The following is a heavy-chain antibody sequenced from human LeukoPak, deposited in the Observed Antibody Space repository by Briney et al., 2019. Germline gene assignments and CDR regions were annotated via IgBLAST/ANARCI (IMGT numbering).Heavy chain of an antibody. CDR2: IYYSGST. CDR3: AREAVTPGGNWFDP. V-gene: IGHV4-59*12. J-gene: IGHJ5*02. D-gene: IGHD3-10*01. Sequence: PSETLSLTCTVSGGSISSYYWSWIRQPPGKGLEWIGYIYYSGSTYYNPSLKSRVTISVDTSKNQFSLKLSSVTAADTAVYYCAREAVTPGGNWFDPWGQGTLVTVSS. CDR1: GGSISSYY.